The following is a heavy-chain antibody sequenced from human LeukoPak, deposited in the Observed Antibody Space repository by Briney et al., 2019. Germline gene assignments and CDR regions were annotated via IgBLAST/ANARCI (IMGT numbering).Heavy chain of an antibody. Sequence: SQTLSLTCTVSGGSISSGSYYWSWIRQPAGRGLEWIGRIYTSGSTNYNPSLKSRVTISVDTSKNQFSLKLSSVTAADTAVYYCASSTVTTTHPPRYFDLWGRGTLVTVSS. CDR1: GGSISSGSYY. CDR3: ASSTVTTTHPPRYFDL. D-gene: IGHD4-17*01. CDR2: IYTSGST. J-gene: IGHJ2*01. V-gene: IGHV4-61*02.